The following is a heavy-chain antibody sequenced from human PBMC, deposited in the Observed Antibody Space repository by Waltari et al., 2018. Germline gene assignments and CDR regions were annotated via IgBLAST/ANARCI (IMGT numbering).Heavy chain of an antibody. CDR2: SRNKDESYTT. J-gene: IGHJ4*02. Sequence: EVQLVASGGGLVQPGGSLRLSCAVSGFTFSDQYMDWVRQAPGKGLEWVGLSRNKDESYTTQYAASVKGRFTISRDDLKNSLYLQMNSLKTEDTAVYYCVREGYYDNSGLDYWGQGTLVTVSS. CDR1: GFTFSDQY. V-gene: IGHV3-72*01. D-gene: IGHD3-22*01. CDR3: VREGYYDNSGLDY.